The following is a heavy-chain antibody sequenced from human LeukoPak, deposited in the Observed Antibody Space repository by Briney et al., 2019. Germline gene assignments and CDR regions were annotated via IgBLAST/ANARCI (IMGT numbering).Heavy chain of an antibody. D-gene: IGHD3-16*02. CDR3: ARHIGGGIEDMDV. CDR2: IYVTGT. V-gene: IGHV4-59*08. Sequence: PPETLSLTCTVSGGSIGTYYWSWVRQSPGTGLEWIGYIYVTGTRYNPYLQSRVTISVDRSRNQFFLKMTSVTAADTAVYYCARHIGGGIEDMDVWGRGTKVTVS. CDR1: GGSIGTYY. J-gene: IGHJ6*03.